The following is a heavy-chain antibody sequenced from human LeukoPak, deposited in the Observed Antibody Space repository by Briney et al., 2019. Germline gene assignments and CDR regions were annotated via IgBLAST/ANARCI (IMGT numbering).Heavy chain of an antibody. Sequence: SETLSLTCTVSGASLSSYYWSWIRLPPGKGLEWIGSIYYSGVTNFNPSLERRIAMSVDTSRNLFSLKLSSVTAADTAVYFCARREGSHYSVDLWGQGTTVTVSS. V-gene: IGHV4-59*08. CDR3: ARREGSHYSVDL. D-gene: IGHD2-15*01. J-gene: IGHJ6*02. CDR2: IYYSGVT. CDR1: GASLSSYY.